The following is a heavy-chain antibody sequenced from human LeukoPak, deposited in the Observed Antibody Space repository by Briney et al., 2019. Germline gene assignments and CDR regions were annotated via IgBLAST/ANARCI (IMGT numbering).Heavy chain of an antibody. CDR2: IYTSGST. CDR3: ARDLFYYYDSSGYYDAFDI. CDR1: GGSISSYY. V-gene: IGHV4-4*07. D-gene: IGHD3-22*01. Sequence: TPSETLSLTCTVSGGSISSYYWSWIRQPAGKGLEWIGRIYTSGSTNYNPSLKSRVTMSVDTSKNQFSLKLRSVTAADTAVYYCARDLFYYYDSSGYYDAFDIWGQGTMVTVSS. J-gene: IGHJ3*02.